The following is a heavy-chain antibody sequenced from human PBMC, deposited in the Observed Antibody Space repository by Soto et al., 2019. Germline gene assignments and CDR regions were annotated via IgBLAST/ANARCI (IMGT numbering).Heavy chain of an antibody. CDR1: GGSFSGYY. CDR2: INHSGST. CDR3: ARGLRGYCRSTSCDRNYYYGMDV. Sequence: QVQLQQWGAGLLKPSETLSLTCAVYGGSFSGYYWSWIRQPPGKGLEWIGEINHSGSTNYNPSLKSRVTISVDTSKNQFSLKLSSVTAADTAVYYCARGLRGYCRSTSCDRNYYYGMDVWGQGTTVTVSS. V-gene: IGHV4-34*01. D-gene: IGHD2-2*01. J-gene: IGHJ6*02.